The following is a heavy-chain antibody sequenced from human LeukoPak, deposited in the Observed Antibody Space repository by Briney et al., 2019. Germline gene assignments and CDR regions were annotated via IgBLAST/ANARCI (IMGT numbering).Heavy chain of an antibody. CDR1: GASITIGAYY. J-gene: IGHJ3*01. V-gene: IGHV4-30-2*06. CDR3: ASPDQKAAFDL. Sequence: SETLSLTCTVSGASITIGAYYWTYIRQSPGKDLEWIGYIYHGGSTYYNPSLKSRVTISIDRPKNQFSLRLTSVTAADTAVYYCASPDQKAAFDLWGQGTMVTVSS. CDR2: IYHGGST.